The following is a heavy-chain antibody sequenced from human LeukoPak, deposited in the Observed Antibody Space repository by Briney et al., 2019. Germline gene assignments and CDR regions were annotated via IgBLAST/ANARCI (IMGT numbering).Heavy chain of an antibody. V-gene: IGHV3-74*01. J-gene: IGHJ4*02. CDR3: ARLRRHSGDYYSRGHFAY. Sequence: GGSLRLSCAASGFTFSSYWMHWVRQAPGKGLVWVSRINNDGSSTSYADSVKGRFTISRDNSKNTLYLQMNSLGADDTAVYYCARLRRHSGDYYSRGHFAYWGQGTLVAVSS. D-gene: IGHD2-21*01. CDR2: INNDGSST. CDR1: GFTFSSYW.